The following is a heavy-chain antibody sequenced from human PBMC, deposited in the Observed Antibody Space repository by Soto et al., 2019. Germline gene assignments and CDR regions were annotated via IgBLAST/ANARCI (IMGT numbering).Heavy chain of an antibody. V-gene: IGHV3-64*01. D-gene: IGHD2-2*01. CDR1: GFTFSTYA. CDR3: ARVCSTISWYGAFDI. Sequence: EVQLVESGGGLVQPGGSLRLSCAASGFTFSTYAMHWVRQAPGKGLEYVSLISGDGSSKYYANSVKGRFTISRDNSKNTLYLQMGSLRAKDMAVYYCARVCSTISWYGAFDIWGQGTMVIVSS. CDR2: ISGDGSSK. J-gene: IGHJ3*02.